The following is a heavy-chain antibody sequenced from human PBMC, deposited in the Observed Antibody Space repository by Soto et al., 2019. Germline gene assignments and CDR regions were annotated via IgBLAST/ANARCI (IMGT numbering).Heavy chain of an antibody. D-gene: IGHD2-2*01. Sequence: GGSLRLSCAASGFTFSSYAMSWVRQAPGKGLEWVSAISGSGGSTYYADSVKGRSTISRDNSKNTLYLQMNSLRAEDTAVYYCAKEGGVVVPAAMYYYYYGMDVWGQGTTVTVSS. CDR3: AKEGGVVVPAAMYYYYYGMDV. CDR2: ISGSGGST. J-gene: IGHJ6*02. CDR1: GFTFSSYA. V-gene: IGHV3-23*01.